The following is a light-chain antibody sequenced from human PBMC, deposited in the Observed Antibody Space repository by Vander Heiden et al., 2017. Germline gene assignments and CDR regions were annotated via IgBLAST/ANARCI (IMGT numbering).Light chain of an antibody. CDR2: AAS. V-gene: IGKV1-39*01. CDR3: QQSDSTPLIT. Sequence: DIQMTQSPSSLSASVGDRVTITCRASQSISYYLNWFQQKPGKAPKLLIYAASSLQSGVPSRFTGSGSGTDFTLTISSLQPEDFATYYCQQSDSTPLITFGQGTRLEIK. CDR1: QSISYY. J-gene: IGKJ5*01.